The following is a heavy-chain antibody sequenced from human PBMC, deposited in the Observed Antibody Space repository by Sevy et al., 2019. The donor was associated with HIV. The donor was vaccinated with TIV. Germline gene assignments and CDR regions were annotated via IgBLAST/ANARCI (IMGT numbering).Heavy chain of an antibody. V-gene: IGHV3-11*06. CDR3: ARLRVIASAPYYFDY. CDR1: GLIFSDYY. J-gene: IGHJ4*02. D-gene: IGHD2-21*01. CDR2: ISSGNTYT. Sequence: GGALRLSCAASGLIFSDYYMGWVRQAPGKGLEWVADISSGNTYTNYADSVKGRFTISRDNAKKSRYLQMNTLRAEDTAVYYCARLRVIASAPYYFDYWGQGALVTVSS.